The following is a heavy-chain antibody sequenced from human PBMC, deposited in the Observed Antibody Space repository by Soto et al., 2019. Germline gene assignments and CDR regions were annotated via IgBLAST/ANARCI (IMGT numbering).Heavy chain of an antibody. CDR1: GFTFDDYT. D-gene: IGHD5-18*01. Sequence: GGSLRLSCAASGFTFDDYTMHWVRQAPGKGLEWVSLISWDGGSTYYADSVKGRFTISRDNSKNSLYLQMNSLRTEDTALYYCAKARRAAMVYFVTFGMDVWGQGTTVTVSS. J-gene: IGHJ6*02. CDR2: ISWDGGST. V-gene: IGHV3-43*01. CDR3: AKARRAAMVYFVTFGMDV.